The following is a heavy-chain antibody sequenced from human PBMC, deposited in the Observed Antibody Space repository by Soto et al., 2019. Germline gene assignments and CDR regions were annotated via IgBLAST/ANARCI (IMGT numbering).Heavy chain of an antibody. CDR1: GFTFSSYS. D-gene: IGHD1-1*01. CDR2: ISSSSSTI. CDR3: ARTRETVRPYYYYYYGMDV. V-gene: IGHV3-48*02. Sequence: PGGSLRLSCAASGFTFSSYSMNWVRQAPGKGLEWVSYISSSSSTIYYADSVKGRFTISRDNAKNSLYLQMNSLRDEDTAVYYCARTRETVRPYYYYYYGMDVWGQGTTVTVSS. J-gene: IGHJ6*02.